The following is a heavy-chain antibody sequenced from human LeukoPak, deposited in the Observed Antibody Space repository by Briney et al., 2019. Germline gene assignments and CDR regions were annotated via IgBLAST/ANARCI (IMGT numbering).Heavy chain of an antibody. D-gene: IGHD4-11*01. J-gene: IGHJ4*02. V-gene: IGHV3-23*01. CDR3: AKDHLAATGRRYFDY. CDR1: GFTFSSYA. CDR2: ISGSGGST. Sequence: GGSLRLSCAASGFTFSSYAMSWVRQAPGKGLEWVSAISGSGGSTYYADSVKGRFTISRDNSKNTLYLQMNSLRAEDTAVYYCAKDHLAATGRRYFDYWGQGSLVTVSS.